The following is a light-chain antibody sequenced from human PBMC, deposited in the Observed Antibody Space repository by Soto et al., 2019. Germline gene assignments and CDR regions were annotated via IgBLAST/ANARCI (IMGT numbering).Light chain of an antibody. CDR3: SSYTSSSTLV. Sequence: QSALTQPASVTGSPGQSITISCTGTSSDVGGYNYVSWYQQHPGKAPKLMIYDVNNRPSGVSNRSSGSKSGNTASLTISGLQAEDEADYYCSSYTSSSTLVFGGGTKLTVL. CDR1: SSDVGGYNY. CDR2: DVN. J-gene: IGLJ2*01. V-gene: IGLV2-14*01.